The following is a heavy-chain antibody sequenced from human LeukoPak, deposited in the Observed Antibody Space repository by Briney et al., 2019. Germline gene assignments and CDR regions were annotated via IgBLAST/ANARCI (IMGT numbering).Heavy chain of an antibody. CDR1: GGSLSNYY. V-gene: IGHV4-59*08. D-gene: IGHD1-1*01. CDR3: ARLLWNGRGAFDI. J-gene: IGHJ3*02. Sequence: PSETLSLTCTVSGGSLSNYYWGWIRQPPGKGLEYIGYIYYTGSTNYNPSLKSRVTISVDTSKNQFSLKVSSVTAADTAVYYCARLLWNGRGAFDILGRGTLVTVSS. CDR2: IYYTGST.